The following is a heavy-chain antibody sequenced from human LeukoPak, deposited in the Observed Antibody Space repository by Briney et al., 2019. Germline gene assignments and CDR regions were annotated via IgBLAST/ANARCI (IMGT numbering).Heavy chain of an antibody. Sequence: ASVKVSCKASGYTFTSYYMHWVRQAPGQGLEWMGIINPSGGSTSYAQKFQARVTMTRDTSTSTVYMELSSLRSEDTAVYYCARDANPLGYCSSTSCPTKTNWFDPWGQGTLVTVSS. D-gene: IGHD2-2*01. V-gene: IGHV1-46*01. CDR1: GYTFTSYY. CDR3: ARDANPLGYCSSTSCPTKTNWFDP. J-gene: IGHJ5*02. CDR2: INPSGGST.